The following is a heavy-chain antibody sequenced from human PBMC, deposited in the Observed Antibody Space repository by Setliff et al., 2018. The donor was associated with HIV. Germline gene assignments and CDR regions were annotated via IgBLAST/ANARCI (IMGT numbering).Heavy chain of an antibody. D-gene: IGHD3-22*01. CDR2: IYPGDSDT. CDR1: GYSFTSYW. CDR3: SGWKGDYYDSSGVNGY. J-gene: IGHJ4*02. V-gene: IGHV5-51*01. Sequence: GESLKISCKGSGYSFTSYWIGWVRQMPGKGLEWMGIIYPGDSDTRYSPSFQGQVTISADKSISTAYLQWSSLKASDTAMYYCSGWKGDYYDSSGVNGYWGQGTLVTVSS.